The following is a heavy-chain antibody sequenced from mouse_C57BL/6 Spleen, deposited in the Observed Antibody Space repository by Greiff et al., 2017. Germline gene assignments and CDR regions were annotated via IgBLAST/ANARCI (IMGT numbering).Heavy chain of an antibody. Sequence: EVQGVESGGGLVKPGGSLKLSCAASGFTFSSYGMSWVRQPPDKRLEWVATISSGGSYTYYPDSVKGRFTISSNNAKDTLNLQMTSLKSEDTAMYYGASLRITTVVDYYFGYWGQGTTLTVSS. CDR2: ISSGGSYT. V-gene: IGHV5-6*01. D-gene: IGHD1-1*01. CDR1: GFTFSSYG. J-gene: IGHJ2*01. CDR3: ASLRITTVVDYYFGY.